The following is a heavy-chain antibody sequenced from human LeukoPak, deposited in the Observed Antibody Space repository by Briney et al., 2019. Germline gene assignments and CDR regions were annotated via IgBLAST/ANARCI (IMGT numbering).Heavy chain of an antibody. J-gene: IGHJ3*02. Sequence: PSETLSLTCTVSGGSISSYYWSWIRQPPGKGLEWIGYIYYSGSTNYNPSLKSRVTISVDTSKNQFPLKLSSVTAADTAVYYCARDLIPGAFDIWGQGTMVTVSS. CDR2: IYYSGST. CDR3: ARDLIPGAFDI. V-gene: IGHV4-59*01. CDR1: GGSISSYY. D-gene: IGHD7-27*01.